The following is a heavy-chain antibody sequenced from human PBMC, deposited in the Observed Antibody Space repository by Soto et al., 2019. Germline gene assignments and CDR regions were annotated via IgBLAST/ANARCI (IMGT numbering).Heavy chain of an antibody. V-gene: IGHV1-69*13. CDR1: GGTFSSYA. CDR3: ARESRYCSGGSCYFLPGIDY. J-gene: IGHJ4*02. Sequence: GASVKVSRKASGGTFSSYAISWVRQAPGQGLEWMGGIIPIFGTANYAQKFQGRVTITADESTSTAYMELSSLRSEDTAVYYCARESRYCSGGSCYFLPGIDYWGQGTLVTVSS. CDR2: IIPIFGTA. D-gene: IGHD2-15*01.